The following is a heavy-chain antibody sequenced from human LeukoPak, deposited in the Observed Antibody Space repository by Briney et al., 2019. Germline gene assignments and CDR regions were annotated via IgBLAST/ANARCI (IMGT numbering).Heavy chain of an antibody. Sequence: GGSLRLSCAASGFTFSTYAMSWVRQAPGKGLEWVSGISGSGGSTYYADSVKGRFTISRGNSKNTLYLQMNSLRAGDTAVYYCAKDDDYVWGSYRKEDYFDYWGQGTLVTVSS. CDR1: GFTFSTYA. CDR2: ISGSGGST. V-gene: IGHV3-23*01. CDR3: AKDDDYVWGSYRKEDYFDY. D-gene: IGHD3-16*02. J-gene: IGHJ4*02.